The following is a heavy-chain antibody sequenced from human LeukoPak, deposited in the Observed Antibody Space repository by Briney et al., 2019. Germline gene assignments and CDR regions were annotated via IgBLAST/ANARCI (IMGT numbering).Heavy chain of an antibody. V-gene: IGHV3-23*01. D-gene: IGHD2-2*01. Sequence: PGGSLRLSCAASGFAFSTYALSWVRQAPGKGLEWVSSISGSGASTYYADSVKGRFTISRDNSRNTLYLQLDSLRAEDTAIYYCAKRFQYCSTTSCYFSDWGQGTLVTVSS. CDR3: AKRFQYCSTTSCYFSD. CDR1: GFAFSTYA. J-gene: IGHJ4*02. CDR2: ISGSGAST.